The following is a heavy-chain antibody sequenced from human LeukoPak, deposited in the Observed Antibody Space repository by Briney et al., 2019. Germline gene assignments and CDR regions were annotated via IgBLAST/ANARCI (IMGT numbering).Heavy chain of an antibody. CDR2: ISYDGSNK. D-gene: IGHD3-22*01. CDR3: ARSDHTYYYDSSGYTQPVV. Sequence: GRSLRLSCAASGFTFSSYAMHWVRQAPGKGLEWVAVISYDGSNKYYADSVKGRFTISRDNSKNTLYLQMNSLRAEDTAVYYCARSDHTYYYDSSGYTQPVVWGQGTLVTVSS. J-gene: IGHJ4*02. CDR1: GFTFSSYA. V-gene: IGHV3-30-3*01.